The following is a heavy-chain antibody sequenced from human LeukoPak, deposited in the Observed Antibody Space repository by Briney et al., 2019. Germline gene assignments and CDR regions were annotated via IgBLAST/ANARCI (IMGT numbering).Heavy chain of an antibody. D-gene: IGHD2/OR15-2a*01. CDR2: IYPGDSDT. V-gene: IGHV5-51*01. J-gene: IGHJ4*02. CDR3: ATTIRGGSTSTDFDY. CDR1: GYSFTSYW. Sequence: GESLKISCKGSGYSFTSYWIGWVRQMPGKGLEWMGIIYPGDSDTRYSPSFQGQVTISADKSISTAYLQWSSLKASDTAMYYCATTIRGGSTSTDFDYWGQGTLVTVSS.